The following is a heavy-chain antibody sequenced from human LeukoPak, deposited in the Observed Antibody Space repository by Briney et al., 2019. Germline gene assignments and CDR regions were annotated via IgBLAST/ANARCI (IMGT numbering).Heavy chain of an antibody. CDR2: IYYSGST. V-gene: IGHV4-59*01. Sequence: SETLSLTCTVSGGSITSYYCSWIRQPPGKGLEWIAYIYYSGSTNYNPSLKSRVTISVDTSKNQFSLKLSSVTAVDTAVYYCARVEVGATLIGWFDPWGQGTLVTVSS. D-gene: IGHD1-26*01. CDR1: GGSITSYY. CDR3: ARVEVGATLIGWFDP. J-gene: IGHJ5*02.